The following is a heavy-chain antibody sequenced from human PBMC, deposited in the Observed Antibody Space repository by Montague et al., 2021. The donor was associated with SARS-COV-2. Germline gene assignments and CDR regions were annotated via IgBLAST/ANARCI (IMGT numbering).Heavy chain of an antibody. V-gene: IGHV4-34*01. CDR3: ARRGYSYYYYGMDV. CDR2: INHSGST. D-gene: IGHD5-24*01. Sequence: SETLSLTCAVYGGSFSGYYWRWIRQHPGKGLEWIGEINHSGSTNYNPSLKSRVTISVDTSKNQFSLKLSSVTAADTAVYYCARRGYSYYYYGMDVWGRGTTVTVSS. CDR1: GGSFSGYY. J-gene: IGHJ6*02.